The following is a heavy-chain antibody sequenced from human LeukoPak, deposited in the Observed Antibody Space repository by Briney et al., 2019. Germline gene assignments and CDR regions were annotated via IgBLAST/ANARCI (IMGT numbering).Heavy chain of an antibody. CDR1: GGSISNSISSNY. Sequence: SETLSLTCTVSGGSISNSISSNYWRWIRQPPGKGREWIGYISYSGSTTHYNPSLKSRVTISVDTSKNQFSLKLSSVTAADTAVYYCAMGIAAADEYYFDYWGQGTLVTVSS. V-gene: IGHV4-61*05. CDR2: ISYSGST. J-gene: IGHJ4*02. CDR3: AMGIAAADEYYFDY. D-gene: IGHD6-13*01.